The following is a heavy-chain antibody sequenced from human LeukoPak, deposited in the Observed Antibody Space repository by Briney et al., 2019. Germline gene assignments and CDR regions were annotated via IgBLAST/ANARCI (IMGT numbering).Heavy chain of an antibody. D-gene: IGHD5-12*01. Sequence: SETLSLTCSVSGASINNYYWSCLRQPAGKGLEWIGRIHTSASTEYNPSLKSRVTMSVDTSKNQFSLKLTSVTAADTAVYFCARDDNSGYSDDAFDIWGQGTLATVSS. J-gene: IGHJ3*02. V-gene: IGHV4-4*07. CDR3: ARDDNSGYSDDAFDI. CDR1: GASINNYY. CDR2: IHTSAST.